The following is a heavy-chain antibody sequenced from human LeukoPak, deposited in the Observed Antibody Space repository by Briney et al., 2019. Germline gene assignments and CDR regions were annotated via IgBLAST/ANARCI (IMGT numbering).Heavy chain of an antibody. CDR1: GFTFDGYG. Sequence: GGSLRLSCAASGFTFDGYGMSWVRQAPGKGLEWVSGINWNGGSTGYADSVKGRFTISRDNAKNFLYLQMNSLRAEDTALYYCARALGYCSSTSCPFDYWGQGTLVTVSS. CDR3: ARALGYCSSTSCPFDY. J-gene: IGHJ4*02. CDR2: INWNGGST. D-gene: IGHD2-2*01. V-gene: IGHV3-20*04.